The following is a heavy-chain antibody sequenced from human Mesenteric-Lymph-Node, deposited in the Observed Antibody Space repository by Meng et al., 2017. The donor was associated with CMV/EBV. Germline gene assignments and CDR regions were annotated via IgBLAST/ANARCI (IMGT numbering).Heavy chain of an antibody. CDR3: ARGSSYDILTGYFDY. Sequence: VQLHQVGAGMLKPAETLSVTCAVYGGSFSGYYWNWIRQSPEKGLEWIGEINHSGSTTYNPSFTSRIIISVDTSTNQISLNMSSVTAADTAVYYCARGSSYDILTGYFDYWGQGALVTVSS. D-gene: IGHD3-9*01. J-gene: IGHJ4*02. CDR1: GGSFSGYY. V-gene: IGHV4-34*01. CDR2: INHSGST.